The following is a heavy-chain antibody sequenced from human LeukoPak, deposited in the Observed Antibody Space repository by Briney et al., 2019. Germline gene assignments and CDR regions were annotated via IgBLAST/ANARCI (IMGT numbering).Heavy chain of an antibody. CDR3: TRAGSSAAGNDY. CDR1: GDSVSSNSAA. D-gene: IGHD6-13*01. Sequence: SQTLSLTCAISGDSVSSNSAAWNWIRQSPLRGLEWLGRTYYRSEWFYDYAVSVKGRININPDTSKNQLSLQLSSVTPEDTAVYYCTRAGSSAAGNDYWGQGTRVTVSS. J-gene: IGHJ4*02. CDR2: TYYRSEWFY. V-gene: IGHV6-1*01.